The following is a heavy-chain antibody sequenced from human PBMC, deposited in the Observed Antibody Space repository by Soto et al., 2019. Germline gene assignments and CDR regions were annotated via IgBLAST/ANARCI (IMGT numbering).Heavy chain of an antibody. CDR1: GFTFGIYA. J-gene: IGHJ4*02. Sequence: GGSLRLSCAAPGFTFGIYALHWVRQAPGKGLEWVAVMTPNGTNQYYADSVKGRFTISRDTSKSTLYLQMTSLSPDDTAVYYCATRANFYYDPCRYWGQGTLVTVSS. CDR2: MTPNGTNQ. V-gene: IGHV3-30-3*01. CDR3: ATRANFYYDPCRY. D-gene: IGHD3-22*01.